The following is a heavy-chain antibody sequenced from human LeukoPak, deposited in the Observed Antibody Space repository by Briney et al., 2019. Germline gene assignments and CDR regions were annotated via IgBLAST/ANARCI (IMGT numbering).Heavy chain of an antibody. CDR2: ITGSGGNT. D-gene: IGHD3-9*01. CDR3: AKWGDYVVLTGYYASDY. CDR1: GFTFSNYA. V-gene: IGHV3-23*01. J-gene: IGHJ4*02. Sequence: GGSLRLSCAASGFTFSNYAMSWVRQAPGKGLEWVSAITGSGGNTYYADSVRGRFTISRDNSKNTVFLQMNSLRAEDTAVYYCAKWGDYVVLTGYYASDYWGQGTLVTVSS.